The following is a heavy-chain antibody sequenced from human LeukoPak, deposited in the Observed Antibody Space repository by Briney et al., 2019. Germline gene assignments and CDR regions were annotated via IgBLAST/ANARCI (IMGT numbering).Heavy chain of an antibody. J-gene: IGHJ5*02. CDR1: GGSISSYY. CDR3: ARGSVRGEFDP. Sequence: SETLSLTCTVSGGSISSYYWSWIRQPPGKGLEWVGYIYYSGSTNYNPSLKSRVTISVDTSKNQFSLKLSSVTAADTAVYYCARGSVRGEFDPWGQGTLVAVSS. CDR2: IYYSGST. D-gene: IGHD3-10*01. V-gene: IGHV4-59*01.